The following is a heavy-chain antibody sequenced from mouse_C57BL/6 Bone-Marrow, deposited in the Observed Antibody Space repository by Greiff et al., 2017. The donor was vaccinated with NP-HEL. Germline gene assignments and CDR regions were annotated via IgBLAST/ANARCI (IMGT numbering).Heavy chain of an antibody. CDR1: GYSITSGYD. V-gene: IGHV3-1*01. Sequence: DVKLQESGPGMVKPSQSLSLTCTVTGYSITSGYDWHWIRHFPGNKLEWMGYISYSGSTNYNPSLESRISITHDTSKNHFFLKLNSVTTEDTATYYCARDSVSYPFYWYFDVWGTGTTVTVSS. J-gene: IGHJ1*03. D-gene: IGHD2-10*01. CDR2: ISYSGST. CDR3: ARDSVSYPFYWYFDV.